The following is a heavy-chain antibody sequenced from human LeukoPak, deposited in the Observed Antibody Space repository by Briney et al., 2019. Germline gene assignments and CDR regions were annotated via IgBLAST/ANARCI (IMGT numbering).Heavy chain of an antibody. Sequence: GGSLRLSCAASGFTFSSYAMHWVRQAPGKGLEYVSAISSNGGSTYYANSAKGRFTISRDNSKNTLYLQMGSLRAEDMAVYYCARDRQWPAALDYWGQGTLVTVSS. J-gene: IGHJ4*02. CDR2: ISSNGGST. D-gene: IGHD6-19*01. V-gene: IGHV3-64*01. CDR1: GFTFSSYA. CDR3: ARDRQWPAALDY.